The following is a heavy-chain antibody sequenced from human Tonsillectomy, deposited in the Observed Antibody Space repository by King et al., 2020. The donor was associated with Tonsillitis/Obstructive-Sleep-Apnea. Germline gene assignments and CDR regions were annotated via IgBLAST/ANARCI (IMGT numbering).Heavy chain of an antibody. J-gene: IGHJ4*02. Sequence: VQLQQWGAGLLKPSETLSLTCAVYVGSFSGYYWNWIRQPPGTGLEWVGEINHSGSTNQNPSLKSRVTISVDTSKNQFSLKLSSVTAADTAVYYCARGREGVAAAGPFDYWGQGTLVTVSS. CDR1: VGSFSGYY. V-gene: IGHV4-34*01. CDR2: INHSGST. CDR3: ARGREGVAAAGPFDY. D-gene: IGHD6-13*01.